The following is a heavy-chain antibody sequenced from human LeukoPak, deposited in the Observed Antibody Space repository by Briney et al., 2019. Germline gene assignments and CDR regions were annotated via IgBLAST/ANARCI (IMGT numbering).Heavy chain of an antibody. J-gene: IGHJ4*02. V-gene: IGHV1-18*01. Sequence: ASVKVSCKASGYTFTSYGINWVRQAPGQGLEWMGWISAYNGDTNYAQKLQGRVTMTTDTSTSTAYMELRSLRSDDTAVYYCARGGPAARLITFGGVTDYWGQGTLVTVSS. CDR3: ARGGPAARLITFGGVTDY. CDR1: GYTFTSYG. D-gene: IGHD3-16*01. CDR2: ISAYNGDT.